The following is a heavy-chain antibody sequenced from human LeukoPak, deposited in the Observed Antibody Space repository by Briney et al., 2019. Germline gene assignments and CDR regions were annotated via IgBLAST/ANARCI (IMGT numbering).Heavy chain of an antibody. CDR3: ARGPYGDYGGHDAFDI. D-gene: IGHD4-17*01. V-gene: IGHV1-8*02. J-gene: IGHJ3*02. CDR1: GYTFTSYD. Sequence: ASVKVSCKASGYTFTSYDINWVRQATGQGLEWMGWMNPNSGNTGYAQKFQGRVTMTRNTSISTAYMELSSLRSEDTAVYYYARGPYGDYGGHDAFDIWGQGTMVTVSS. CDR2: MNPNSGNT.